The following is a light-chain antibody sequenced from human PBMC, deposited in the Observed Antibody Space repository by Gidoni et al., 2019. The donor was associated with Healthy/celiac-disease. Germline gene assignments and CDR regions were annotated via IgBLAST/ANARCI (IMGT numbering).Light chain of an antibody. V-gene: IGKV1-39*01. CDR1: QSISSD. Sequence: DIQMTQSPSSLSASVGDRLTITCPASQSISSDLNWYQQKPGKAPKLLLYAASSLQSGVPSMFSGSGSGTDFTLTISSLQPEDCATYYCHQSYSTPCTFGGGTKVEIK. CDR2: AAS. J-gene: IGKJ4*01. CDR3: HQSYSTPCT.